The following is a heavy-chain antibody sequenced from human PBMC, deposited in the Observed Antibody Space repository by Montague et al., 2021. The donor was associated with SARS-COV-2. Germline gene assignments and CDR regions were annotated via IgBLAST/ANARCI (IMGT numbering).Heavy chain of an antibody. Sequence: SETLSLTCTVSGGSISSGSYYWSWIRQPPGKGLEWIGYIYYSGSTNYNPSLKSRVTISVDTSKNQFSLKLSSVTAADTAVYYCARDSRTDFDWLFPDSGSYYYYVDVWGKGTTVTVSS. J-gene: IGHJ6*03. CDR1: GGSISSGSYY. D-gene: IGHD3-9*01. V-gene: IGHV4-61*01. CDR2: IYYSGST. CDR3: ARDSRTDFDWLFPDSGSYYYYVDV.